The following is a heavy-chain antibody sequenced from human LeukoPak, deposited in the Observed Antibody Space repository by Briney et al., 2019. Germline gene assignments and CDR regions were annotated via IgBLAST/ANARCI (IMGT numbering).Heavy chain of an antibody. V-gene: IGHV3-23*01. CDR1: GITLSNYG. CDR2: IGGSDDST. D-gene: IGHD3-10*01. J-gene: IGHJ4*02. Sequence: GGSLRLSCAVSGITLSNYGMSWVRQAPGRGLEWASGIGGSDDSTYSADSVKGRFTISRDNSKNTLYVQMISLRAEDTAVYYCAKASAGSYYNSIDYWGQGTLVTVSS. CDR3: AKASAGSYYNSIDY.